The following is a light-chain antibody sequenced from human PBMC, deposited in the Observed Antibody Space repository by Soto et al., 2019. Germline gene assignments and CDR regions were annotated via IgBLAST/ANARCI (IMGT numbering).Light chain of an antibody. CDR1: QDISNY. CDR3: QHYNNLLGT. V-gene: IGKV1-33*01. Sequence: DIQMTQSPSSLSASIGDRVTITCQASQDISNYLNWYQEKPGKATKVLKYDASNLETGVPSRFSGGGYGTDFTFTISSLQPEDIATYYCQHYNNLLGTFGPGTKVDLK. CDR2: DAS. J-gene: IGKJ3*01.